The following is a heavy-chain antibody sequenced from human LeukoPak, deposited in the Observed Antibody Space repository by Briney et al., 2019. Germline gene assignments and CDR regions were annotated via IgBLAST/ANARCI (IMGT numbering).Heavy chain of an antibody. CDR2: IGTAGDT. D-gene: IGHD3-22*01. Sequence: PGGSLRLSCAASGFTFSSYDTHWVRHATGKGLEWVSAIGTAGDTYYPGSVKGRFTISRENAKNSLYLQMNSLRAGDTAVYYCARARQGYYDSSGYYYFDYWGQGTLVTVSS. CDR1: GFTFSSYD. V-gene: IGHV3-13*01. CDR3: ARARQGYYDSSGYYYFDY. J-gene: IGHJ4*02.